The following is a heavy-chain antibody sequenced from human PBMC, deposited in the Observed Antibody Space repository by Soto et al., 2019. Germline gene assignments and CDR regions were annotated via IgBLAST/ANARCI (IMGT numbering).Heavy chain of an antibody. CDR3: ARLPTFYIRVDPYFDY. Sequence: SETLSLTCTVSGGSISSYYWSWIRQPPGKGLEWIGYIYYSGSTNYNPSLKSRVTISVDTSKNQFSLKLSSVTAADTAVYYCARLPTFYIRVDPYFDYWGQGTLVTVSS. V-gene: IGHV4-59*01. D-gene: IGHD3-10*02. J-gene: IGHJ4*02. CDR1: GGSISSYY. CDR2: IYYSGST.